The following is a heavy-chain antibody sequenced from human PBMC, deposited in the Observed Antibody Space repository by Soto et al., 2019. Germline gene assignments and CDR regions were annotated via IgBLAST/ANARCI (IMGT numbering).Heavy chain of an antibody. CDR1: GYTFTSYG. J-gene: IGHJ6*02. CDR3: AREAYCSGTSCHRGAYYYYGMDV. V-gene: IGHV1-18*01. Sequence: SVKVSCKASGYTFTSYGISWVRQAPVQGLEWMGWISAYNGNTNYAQKLQGRVTMTTDTSTSTAYMELRSLRSDDTAVYYCAREAYCSGTSCHRGAYYYYGMDVWGQGTTVTVSS. CDR2: ISAYNGNT. D-gene: IGHD2-2*02.